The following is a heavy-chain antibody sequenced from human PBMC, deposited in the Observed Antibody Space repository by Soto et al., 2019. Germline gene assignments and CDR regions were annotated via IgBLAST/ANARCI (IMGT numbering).Heavy chain of an antibody. D-gene: IGHD3-3*01. CDR2: ITDSSDTV. V-gene: IGHV3-48*02. Sequence: EVQLVESGGGLVQPGGSLRLSCVASGFSFSTYNMNWVRQAPGKGMEWVSYITDSSDTVHYADSVRGRFNISRDNAESSLYLQMNSLRDEDTAVYFCARDFGHGYYLDYCGRGTLVTVSS. CDR1: GFSFSTYN. J-gene: IGHJ4*02. CDR3: ARDFGHGYYLDY.